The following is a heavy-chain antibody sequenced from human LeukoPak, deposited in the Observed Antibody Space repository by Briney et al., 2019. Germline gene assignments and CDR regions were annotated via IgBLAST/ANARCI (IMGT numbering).Heavy chain of an antibody. D-gene: IGHD4-17*01. J-gene: IGHJ4*02. CDR3: ARASDYGDSYFDY. Sequence: GGSLRLSCAASRFTFSSYGMHWVRQAPGKGLEWVAVIWYDGSNKNYADSVKGRFTISRDNSKNTLYLQMNSLRAEDTAVYYCARASDYGDSYFDYWGQGTLVTVSS. CDR1: RFTFSSYG. CDR2: IWYDGSNK. V-gene: IGHV3-33*01.